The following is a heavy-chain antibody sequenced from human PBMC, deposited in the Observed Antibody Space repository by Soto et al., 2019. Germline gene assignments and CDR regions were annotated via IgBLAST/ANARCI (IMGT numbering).Heavy chain of an antibody. V-gene: IGHV3-30*18. CDR2: ISYDGSNK. CDR1: GFIFSSYG. CDR3: ANSARYYYYYGMDV. J-gene: IGHJ6*02. Sequence: QVQLVESGGGVVQPGRSLRLSCAASGFIFSSYGMHWVRQAPGKGLEWVAVISYDGSNKYYADSVKGRFTISRDNSKNTLYLQMNSLRAEDTAVYYCANSARYYYYYGMDVWGQGTTVTVSS.